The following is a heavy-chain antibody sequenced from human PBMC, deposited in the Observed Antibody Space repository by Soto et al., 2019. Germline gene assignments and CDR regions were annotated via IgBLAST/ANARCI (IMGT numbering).Heavy chain of an antibody. CDR3: ARDRKWLENNWFDP. Sequence: QVQLVQSGAEVKKPGSSVKVSCKASAGTFSSYAISWVRQAPGQGLEWMGGIIPIFGTANYAQKFQGRVTITADESTSTAYRELSSLRSEDTAVYYCARDRKWLENNWFDPWGQGTLVTVSS. J-gene: IGHJ5*02. V-gene: IGHV1-69*12. D-gene: IGHD5-12*01. CDR2: IIPIFGTA. CDR1: AGTFSSYA.